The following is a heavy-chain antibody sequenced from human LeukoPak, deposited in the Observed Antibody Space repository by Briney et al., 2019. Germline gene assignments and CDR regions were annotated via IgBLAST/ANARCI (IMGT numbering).Heavy chain of an antibody. CDR3: AKDRPYDFWSGYYPIDY. J-gene: IGHJ4*02. D-gene: IGHD3-3*01. CDR2: ISGSGGST. V-gene: IGHV3-23*01. CDR1: GFTFSSYA. Sequence: HPGGSLRLSCAASGFTFSSYAMSWVRQAPGKGLEWVSAISGSGGSTYYADSVKGRFTISRDNSKNALYLQMNSLRAEDTAVYYCAKDRPYDFWSGYYPIDYWGQGTLVTVSS.